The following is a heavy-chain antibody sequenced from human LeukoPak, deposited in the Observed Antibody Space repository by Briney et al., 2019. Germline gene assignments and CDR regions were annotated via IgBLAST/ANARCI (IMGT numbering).Heavy chain of an antibody. CDR3: ARPTTVVTPRAFDI. D-gene: IGHD4-23*01. CDR2: IYPGDSDT. J-gene: IGHJ3*02. CDR1: GYSFTNYW. V-gene: IGHV5-51*01. Sequence: GESLKIFCKGSGYSFTNYWIGWVRQMPGKGLEWMGIIYPGDSDTRYSPSFQGQVTMSADKSISTAYLQWSSLKASDTAMYHCARPTTVVTPRAFDIWGQGTMVTVSS.